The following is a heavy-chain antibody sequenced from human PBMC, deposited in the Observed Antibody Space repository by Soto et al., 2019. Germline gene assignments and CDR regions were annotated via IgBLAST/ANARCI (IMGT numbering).Heavy chain of an antibody. V-gene: IGHV1-18*01. Sequence: ASVKVSCKASGYTFTSYGISWVRQAPGQGLEWMGWISAYNGNTNYAQKLQGRVTMTTDTSTSTAYMELGSLRSDDTAVYYCARDPLRGPQDDYGDRVDYWGQRTLVTGSS. J-gene: IGHJ4*02. CDR2: ISAYNGNT. D-gene: IGHD4-17*01. CDR1: GYTFTSYG. CDR3: ARDPLRGPQDDYGDRVDY.